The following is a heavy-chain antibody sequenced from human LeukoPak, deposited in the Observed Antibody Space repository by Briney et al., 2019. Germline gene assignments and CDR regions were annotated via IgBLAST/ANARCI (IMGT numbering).Heavy chain of an antibody. J-gene: IGHJ4*02. CDR1: GFTFSSHP. D-gene: IGHD1-26*01. Sequence: AGGSLRLSCAASGFTFSSHPMHWVRQAPGKGLEYVSCISSNGGSKYYADSVKGRFVISRDNSDNTMYLQMGSLRTEDMAVYYCARSSGIYGTFEFWGQGALVTVSS. CDR2: ISSNGGSK. CDR3: ARSSGIYGTFEF. V-gene: IGHV3-64*02.